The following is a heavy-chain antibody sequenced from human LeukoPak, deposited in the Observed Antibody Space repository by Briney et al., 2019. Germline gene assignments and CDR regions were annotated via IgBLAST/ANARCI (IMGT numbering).Heavy chain of an antibody. J-gene: IGHJ4*02. V-gene: IGHV1-8*01. D-gene: IGHD3-3*02. CDR1: GYTFTSHD. CDR3: ARFPRRSPLGY. CDR2: MNPNTGNA. Sequence: ASVKVSCKASGYTFTSHDINWVRQATGQGLEWLGWMNPNTGNAGYAQKFVGRVTMTRDTSRSTAYLELGSLRSEDTAVYYCARFPRRSPLGYWGQGTLVTVSS.